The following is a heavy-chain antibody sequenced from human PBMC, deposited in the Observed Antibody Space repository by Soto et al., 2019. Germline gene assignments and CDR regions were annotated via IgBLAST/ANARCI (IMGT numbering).Heavy chain of an antibody. CDR2: IIPIFGTA. CDR3: ASPVATVYYYYGMDV. J-gene: IGHJ6*02. D-gene: IGHD2-21*02. Sequence: QVQLVQSGAEVKKPGSSVKVSRKASGGTFSSYAITWVRQAPGQGLEWMGGIIPIFGTADYAQKFQGRVTITADESTSTAYMELSSLRSEDTAVYYCASPVATVYYYYGMDVWGQGTTVTVSS. CDR1: GGTFSSYA. V-gene: IGHV1-69*12.